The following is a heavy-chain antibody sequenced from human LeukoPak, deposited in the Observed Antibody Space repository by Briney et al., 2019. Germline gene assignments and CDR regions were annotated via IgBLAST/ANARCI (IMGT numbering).Heavy chain of an antibody. V-gene: IGHV3-7*01. D-gene: IGHD5-18*01. CDR2: IKQDGSEK. J-gene: IGHJ4*02. CDR3: ARDTAMVTGRRGYYFDY. CDR1: GFTFSSYW. Sequence: PGGSLRLSCAASGFTFSSYWMSWVRQAPGKGLEWVANIKQDGSEKYYVDSVKGRFTISRDNAKNSLYLQMNSLRAEDTAVYYCARDTAMVTGRRGYYFDYWGQGTLVTVSS.